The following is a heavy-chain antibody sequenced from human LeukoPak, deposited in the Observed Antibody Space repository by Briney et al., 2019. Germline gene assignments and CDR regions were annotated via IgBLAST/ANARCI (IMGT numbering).Heavy chain of an antibody. CDR3: ARGTGGDTALVSPLDY. J-gene: IGHJ4*02. D-gene: IGHD5-18*01. Sequence: ASVKVSCKASGYTFTSYYMHWVRQAPRQGLEWMGIINPSGGSTSYAQKFQGRVTMTRDMSTSTVYMELSSLRSEDTAVYYCARGTGGDTALVSPLDYWGQGTLVTVSS. CDR2: INPSGGST. CDR1: GYTFTSYY. V-gene: IGHV1-46*01.